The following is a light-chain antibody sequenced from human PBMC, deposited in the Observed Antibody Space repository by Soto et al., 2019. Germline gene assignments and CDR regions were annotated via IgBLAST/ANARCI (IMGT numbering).Light chain of an antibody. Sequence: IVLTQSPGTLSLSTGERATLSCRASQSVSDSSLAWYQHKPGQAHRLLIYASTMATGIPARFSASGSGTDFTLTICRLEPEDLAVYYCQHYGTSALFGPGTKVDIK. CDR1: QSVSDSS. CDR3: QHYGTSAL. V-gene: IGKV3-20*01. CDR2: AS. J-gene: IGKJ3*01.